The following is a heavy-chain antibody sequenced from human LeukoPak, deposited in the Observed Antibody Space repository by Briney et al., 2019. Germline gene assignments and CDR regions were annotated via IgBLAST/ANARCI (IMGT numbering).Heavy chain of an antibody. CDR2: ISSSGSTI. Sequence: GGSLRLSRAASGFTFSSYEMNWVRQAPGKGLEWVSYISSSGSTIYYADSVKGRFTISRDNAKNSLHLQMNSLRAEDTAVYYCARHIVVVPAAPHFDYWGQGTLVTVSS. CDR1: GFTFSSYE. V-gene: IGHV3-48*03. J-gene: IGHJ4*02. D-gene: IGHD2-2*01. CDR3: ARHIVVVPAAPHFDY.